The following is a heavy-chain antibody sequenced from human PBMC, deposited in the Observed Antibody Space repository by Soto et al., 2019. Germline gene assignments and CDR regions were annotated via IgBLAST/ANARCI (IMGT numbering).Heavy chain of an antibody. CDR1: GGSISSTDHY. Sequence: SETLSLTCTVSGGSISSTDHYWGWVRQPPGKGLEWLGIIYFAGSTFHNPALKSRATISVDTSRNQFSLRLTTVTASDTAVYYCARLVFHCLRGSCDDYSFYGLDVWGQGTTVTVSS. CDR3: ARLVFHCLRGSCDDYSFYGLDV. D-gene: IGHD2-15*01. J-gene: IGHJ6*02. V-gene: IGHV4-39*01. CDR2: IYFAGST.